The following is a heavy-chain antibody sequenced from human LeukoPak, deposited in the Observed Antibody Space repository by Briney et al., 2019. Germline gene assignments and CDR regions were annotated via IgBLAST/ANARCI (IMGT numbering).Heavy chain of an antibody. D-gene: IGHD3-10*01. Sequence: GASVKVSCKASRYTFSTYAIHWVRQAPGQGLEWMGWINAGNGNTIYSQKFQGRVSITSDTSTSTAYMELSSLRSEDTAVYYCATPTLWFGELLKRDDHYYGLDVWGQGTTVTVSS. CDR3: ATPTLWFGELLKRDDHYYGLDV. CDR1: RYTFSTYA. J-gene: IGHJ6*02. CDR2: INAGNGNT. V-gene: IGHV1-3*01.